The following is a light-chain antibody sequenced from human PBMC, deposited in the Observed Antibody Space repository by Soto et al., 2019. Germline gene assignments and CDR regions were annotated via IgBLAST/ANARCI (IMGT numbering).Light chain of an antibody. CDR2: DVT. J-gene: IGLJ1*01. V-gene: IGLV2-14*03. Sequence: QSALTQPASVSGSPGQSITISCTGTSSYVGGYNYVSWYQHHPGKAPKLIIYDVTNRPSGVSNPFSGSKSGNTASLTISGLQPEDEADYYCRSYTTSNTRQIVFGTGTKVTVL. CDR3: RSYTTSNTRQIV. CDR1: SSYVGGYNY.